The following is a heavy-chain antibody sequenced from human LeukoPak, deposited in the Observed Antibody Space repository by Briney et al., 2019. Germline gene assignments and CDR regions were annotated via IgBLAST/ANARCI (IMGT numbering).Heavy chain of an antibody. CDR1: GFTFSSYA. Sequence: GGSLRLSCAASGFTFSSYAMSWVRQAPGKGLEWVSAISGGGGSTYYADSVKGRFTISRDNSKNTLYLQMNSLRADDTAVYYCAKDGGGYGDYRAADYWGQGTLVTVSS. CDR2: ISGGGGST. D-gene: IGHD4-17*01. J-gene: IGHJ4*02. V-gene: IGHV3-23*01. CDR3: AKDGGGYGDYRAADY.